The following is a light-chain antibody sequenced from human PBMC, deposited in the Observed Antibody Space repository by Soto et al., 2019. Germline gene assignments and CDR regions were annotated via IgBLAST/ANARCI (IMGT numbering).Light chain of an antibody. CDR2: GAS. J-gene: IGKJ1*01. Sequence: EDVSTQSSATLSLSQGERWTLSCRASQSVSNNYLAWYQQKPGQAPRLLIYGASNRATGIPERFSGSGSGTDFTLTISXLEPEDFAVYYSQQYGSSGTFGQGTKVDSK. CDR1: QSVSNNY. V-gene: IGKV3-20*01. CDR3: QQYGSSGT.